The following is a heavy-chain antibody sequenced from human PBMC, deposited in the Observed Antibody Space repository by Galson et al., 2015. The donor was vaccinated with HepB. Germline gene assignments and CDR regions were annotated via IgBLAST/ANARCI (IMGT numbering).Heavy chain of an antibody. Sequence: TLSLTCTVSGGSVSSGSYYWSWIRQPPGKGLEWIGYIYYSGSTNYNPSLKSRVTISLDTSNNQFSLKLTSVTAADTAIYYRARDRPGSGNYNNSFDYWGQGTLVTVSS. CDR1: GGSVSSGSYY. CDR2: IYYSGST. D-gene: IGHD1-26*01. V-gene: IGHV4-61*01. CDR3: ARDRPGSGNYNNSFDY. J-gene: IGHJ4*02.